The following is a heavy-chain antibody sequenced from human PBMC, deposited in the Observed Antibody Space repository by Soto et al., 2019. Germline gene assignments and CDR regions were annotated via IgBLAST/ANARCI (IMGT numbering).Heavy chain of an antibody. V-gene: IGHV5-51*01. CDR3: ARQGPDSGSDAFDI. CDR2: IYPGDSDT. Sequence: GESLKISCKGSGYSFTSYWIGWVRQMPGKGLEWMGIIYPGDSDTRYSPSFQGHFTISADKSISTAYLQWSSLKESDTAMYYCARQGPDSGSDAFDIWGQGTIVTVSS. D-gene: IGHD1-26*01. J-gene: IGHJ3*02. CDR1: GYSFTSYW.